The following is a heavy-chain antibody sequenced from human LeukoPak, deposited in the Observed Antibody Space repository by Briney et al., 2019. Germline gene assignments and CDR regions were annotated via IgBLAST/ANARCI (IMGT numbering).Heavy chain of an antibody. D-gene: IGHD3-22*01. CDR2: ISSSGGST. CDR1: EFTFSSYA. Sequence: GGSLRLSCAASEFTFSSYAMSWVRQAPGKGLEWVSAISSSGGSTYYEDSVKGRFTISRDNSKNTLYLQMNSLRAEDTAVYYCARVPLDYYDSSGYYPYYFDYWGQGTLVTVSS. CDR3: ARVPLDYYDSSGYYPYYFDY. J-gene: IGHJ4*02. V-gene: IGHV3-23*01.